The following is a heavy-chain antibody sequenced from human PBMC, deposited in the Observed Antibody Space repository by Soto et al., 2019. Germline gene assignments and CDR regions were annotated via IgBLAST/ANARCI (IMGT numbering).Heavy chain of an antibody. J-gene: IGHJ4*02. CDR2: INAGNGNT. CDR1: GYTFTSYA. D-gene: IGHD3-10*01. CDR3: ARDTDGSGSYYPAIFDY. Sequence: QVQLVQSGAEVKKPGASVKVSCKASGYTFTSYAMHWVRQAPGQRLEWMGWINAGNGNTKYSQKFQGRVTITRDTSASTAYMELSSLRSEDTAVYYCARDTDGSGSYYPAIFDYWGQGPLVTVSS. V-gene: IGHV1-3*01.